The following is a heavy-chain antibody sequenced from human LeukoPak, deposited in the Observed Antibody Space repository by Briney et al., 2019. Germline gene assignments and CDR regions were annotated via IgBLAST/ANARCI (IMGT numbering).Heavy chain of an antibody. D-gene: IGHD6-19*01. Sequence: ASVKVSCKTSGFTLTSHDYNWVRQATGLGLEWMGWMNPNSGNTGYAQKFQGRVTMTRDTSLSTAYMELSSLTSEDTAVYYCARIYSSGWYLNWFDPWGQGTLVTVSS. J-gene: IGHJ5*02. CDR3: ARIYSSGWYLNWFDP. CDR1: GFTLTSHD. CDR2: MNPNSGNT. V-gene: IGHV1-8*01.